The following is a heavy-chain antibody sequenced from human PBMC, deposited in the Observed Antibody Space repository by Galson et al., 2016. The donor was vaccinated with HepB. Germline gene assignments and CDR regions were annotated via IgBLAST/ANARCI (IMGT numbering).Heavy chain of an antibody. Sequence: LRLSCAASGFIFSNYAMHWVRQAPGKGLEWVAVISYDGSNKYYADSVKGRFTISRDSSKNTLYLQMNSLRAEDTAVYYCARGSYYYDNSGYYYTLADHWGQGTLVTVSS. J-gene: IGHJ4*02. CDR3: ARGSYYYDNSGYYYTLADH. CDR2: ISYDGSNK. CDR1: GFIFSNYA. D-gene: IGHD3-22*01. V-gene: IGHV3-30-3*01.